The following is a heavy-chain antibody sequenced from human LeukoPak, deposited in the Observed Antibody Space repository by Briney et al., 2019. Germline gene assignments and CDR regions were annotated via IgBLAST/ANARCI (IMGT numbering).Heavy chain of an antibody. V-gene: IGHV3-23*01. J-gene: IGHJ4*02. CDR2: ISGSGGST. CDR1: GFTFSSYA. Sequence: GGSLRLSCAASGFTFSSYAMSWVRQAPGKGLEWVSAISGSGGSTYYADSVKGRFTISRDNSKNTLYLQMNSLRAEDTAAYYCAAVSGNYFSSGLDYWGQGILITVSS. D-gene: IGHD1-26*01. CDR3: AAVSGNYFSSGLDY.